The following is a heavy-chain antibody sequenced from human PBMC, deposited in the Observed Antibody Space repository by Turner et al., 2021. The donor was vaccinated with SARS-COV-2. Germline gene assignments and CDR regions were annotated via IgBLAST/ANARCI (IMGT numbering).Heavy chain of an antibody. CDR3: ARHWEVAAAAYLARFDP. D-gene: IGHD6-13*01. V-gene: IGHV4-39*01. CDR2: IYYSWST. J-gene: IGHJ5*02. Sequence: LQLQESGPGLVKPSETLSLTCPVSGGPISSSSYYWGWIRPPPGKGLEWIGSIYYSWSTDYNPSLKSRVTISVDTSKNQFSLKLTSVTAADTAVYFCARHWEVAAAAYLARFDPWGQGTLVTVSS. CDR1: GGPISSSSYY.